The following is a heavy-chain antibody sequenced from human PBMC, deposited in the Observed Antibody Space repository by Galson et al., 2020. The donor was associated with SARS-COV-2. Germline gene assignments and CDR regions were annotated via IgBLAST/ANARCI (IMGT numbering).Heavy chain of an antibody. J-gene: IGHJ4*02. CDR1: GFTFSDYY. CDR2: VSSSGSHI. V-gene: IGHV3-11*01. CDR3: VRDSGYDSDYLDY. D-gene: IGHD5-12*01. Sequence: GGSLRLSCAASGFTFSDYYMSWIRQAPGKGLEWVSYVSSSGSHIYYADSVKGRFTISRDNAKNSLYLQMNSLRADDTAVYYCVRDSGYDSDYLDYGGQGTRVIGTS.